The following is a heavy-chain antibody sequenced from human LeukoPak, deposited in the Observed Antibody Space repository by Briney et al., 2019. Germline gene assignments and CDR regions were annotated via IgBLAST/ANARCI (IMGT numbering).Heavy chain of an antibody. CDR1: GFTFSSYA. CDR2: ISYDGSNK. D-gene: IGHD5-12*01. Sequence: GGSLRLSCAASGFTFSSYAMHWVRQAPGKGLEWVAVISYDGSNKYYADSVKGRFTISRDNSKNTLYLQMNSLRAEDTAVYYCARGRIVATIHGTYYFDYWGQGTLVTVSS. V-gene: IGHV3-30-3*01. CDR3: ARGRIVATIHGTYYFDY. J-gene: IGHJ4*02.